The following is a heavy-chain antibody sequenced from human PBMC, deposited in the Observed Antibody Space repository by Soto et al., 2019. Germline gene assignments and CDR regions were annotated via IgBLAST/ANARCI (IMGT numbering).Heavy chain of an antibody. CDR3: ARAYSFAGYPDY. J-gene: IGHJ4*02. D-gene: IGHD5-12*01. Sequence: GASVKVSCKASGYTFTSYGISWVRQAPGQGLEWMGRIIPILGIANYAQKFQGRVTITADKSTSTAYMELSSLRSEDTAVYYCARAYSFAGYPDYWGQGTLVTVSS. CDR1: GYTFTSYG. CDR2: IIPILGIA. V-gene: IGHV1-69*04.